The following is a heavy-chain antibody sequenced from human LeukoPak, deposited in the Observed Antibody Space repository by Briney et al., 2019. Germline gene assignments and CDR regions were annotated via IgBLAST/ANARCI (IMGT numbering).Heavy chain of an antibody. CDR3: AKDHLTTVTTMDY. CDR2: ISYDGSNK. Sequence: PGRSLRLSCAASGFTFSSYAMHWVRQAPGKGLEWVAVISYDGSNKYYADSVKGRFTISRDNSKNTLYLQMNSLRAEDTAVYYCAKDHLTTVTTMDYWGQGTLVTVSS. CDR1: GFTFSSYA. V-gene: IGHV3-30*04. D-gene: IGHD4-17*01. J-gene: IGHJ4*02.